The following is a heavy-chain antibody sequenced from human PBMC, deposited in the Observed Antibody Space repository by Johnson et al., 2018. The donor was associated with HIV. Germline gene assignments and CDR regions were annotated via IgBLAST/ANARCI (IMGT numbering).Heavy chain of an antibody. J-gene: IGHJ3*02. Sequence: QVQLVESGGGVVQPGRSLRLSCAASGFTFSSYAMHWVRQAPGKGLEWVAVISYDGSNKYYADSVKGRFTIYRDNSKNTLYLQMNSLRAEDTAVYYCAIIPPGGAGKGADAFDIWGQGTMVTVSS. V-gene: IGHV3-30-3*01. D-gene: IGHD1-26*01. CDR1: GFTFSSYA. CDR2: ISYDGSNK. CDR3: AIIPPGGAGKGADAFDI.